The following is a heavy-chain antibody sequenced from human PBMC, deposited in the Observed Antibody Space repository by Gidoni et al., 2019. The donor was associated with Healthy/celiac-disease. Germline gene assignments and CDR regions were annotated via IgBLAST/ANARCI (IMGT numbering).Heavy chain of an antibody. J-gene: IGHJ6*03. V-gene: IGHV1-69*08. CDR1: GGTFSSYT. CDR2: IIPILGIA. D-gene: IGHD2-2*01. Sequence: QVQLVQSGAEVKKPGSSVKVSCKASGGTFSSYTISWVRQAPGQGLEWMGRIIPILGIANYAQKFQGRVTITADKSTSTAYMELSSLRSEDTAVYYCARDYAGRDIVVVPAVLHYYYYMDVWGKGTTVTVSS. CDR3: ARDYAGRDIVVVPAVLHYYYYMDV.